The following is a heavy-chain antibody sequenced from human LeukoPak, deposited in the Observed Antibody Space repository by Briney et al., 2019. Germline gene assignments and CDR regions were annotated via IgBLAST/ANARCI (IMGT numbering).Heavy chain of an antibody. CDR3: ARRGTVPSFDY. CDR1: GDSISSGGYS. CDR2: IYPSGST. V-gene: IGHV4-30-2*06. D-gene: IGHD2-21*02. Sequence: PSETLSLTCAVSGDSISSGGYSWSWIRQSPGKGLEWIGYIYPSGSTYYNLSLKGRVTISVDRSKNQFSLRLTSVTAADTAVYYCARRGTVPSFDYWGQGALVTVSS. J-gene: IGHJ4*02.